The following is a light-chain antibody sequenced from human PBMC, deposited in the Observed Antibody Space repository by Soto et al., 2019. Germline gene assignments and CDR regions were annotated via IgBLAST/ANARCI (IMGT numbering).Light chain of an antibody. Sequence: DIQLTQSPSFLSASVGDRVTITCRASQGISSYLAWYQQRPGKAPKLLIYDASTLQSGVPSRFSGSGSGTEFTLTISSLQPEDFSTYYCQQINSFPVTFGGGTKVEIK. CDR3: QQINSFPVT. CDR2: DAS. V-gene: IGKV1-9*01. CDR1: QGISSY. J-gene: IGKJ4*01.